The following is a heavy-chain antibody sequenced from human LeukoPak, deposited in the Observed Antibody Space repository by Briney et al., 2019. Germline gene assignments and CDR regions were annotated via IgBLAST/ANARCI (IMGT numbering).Heavy chain of an antibody. D-gene: IGHD3-10*01. CDR2: IKSKADGGTT. J-gene: IGHJ6*02. V-gene: IGHV3-15*01. CDR3: TTSTMVRGVKGPNYYYYYGMDV. CDR1: GFTFSNAW. Sequence: GGSLRLSCAASGFTFSNAWMSWVRQAPGKGLEWVGRIKSKADGGTTDYAAPVKGRFTISRDDTKNTLYLQMNSLKTEDTAVYYCTTSTMVRGVKGPNYYYYYGMDVWGQGTTVTVSS.